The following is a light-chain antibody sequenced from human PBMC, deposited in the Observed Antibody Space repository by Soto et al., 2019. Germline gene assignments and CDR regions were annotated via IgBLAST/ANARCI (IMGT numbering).Light chain of an antibody. CDR1: SGDFGGYNY. V-gene: IGLV2-14*03. J-gene: IGLJ1*01. CDR2: GVT. Sequence: QPVLTQPASVSGSPGQSITISCTGASGDFGGYNYVSWYQQHPGKAPQLLIYGVTNRPSGVSNRFSGSKSGNTASLTISGLQADDEAEYYCNSYTNSNTLPVFGTGTKVTVL. CDR3: NSYTNSNTLPV.